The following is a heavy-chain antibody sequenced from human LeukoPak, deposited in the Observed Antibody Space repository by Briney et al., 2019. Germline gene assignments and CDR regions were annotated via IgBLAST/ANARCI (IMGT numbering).Heavy chain of an antibody. CDR2: IRYDGSNK. V-gene: IGHV3-30*02. J-gene: IGHJ1*01. CDR1: GFTFSSYG. CDR3: AREGWYVLTT. Sequence: GGSLRLSCAASGFTFSSYGMHWVRQAPGKGLEWVAFIRYDGSNKDYADSVKGRFTISRDNAKNSLYLQMNSLRAEDTAVYYCAREGWYVLTTWGQGTRLTVSS. D-gene: IGHD6-19*01.